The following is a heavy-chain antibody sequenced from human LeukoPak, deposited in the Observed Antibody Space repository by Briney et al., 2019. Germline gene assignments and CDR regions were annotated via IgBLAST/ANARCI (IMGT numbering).Heavy chain of an antibody. CDR2: IIQDGSAK. D-gene: IGHD3-22*01. CDR3: ARVTSYYYNTSGDYYFDY. CDR1: GFTFSKYR. J-gene: IGHJ4*02. Sequence: GGSLRLSCVASGFTFSKYRMSWVRQAPGKGLVWVANIIQDGSAKNYVDSVEGRFTISRDNAKNSLYLQMNSLRVEDTAVYYCARVTSYYYNTSGDYYFDYWGQGTLVTVSS. V-gene: IGHV3-7*04.